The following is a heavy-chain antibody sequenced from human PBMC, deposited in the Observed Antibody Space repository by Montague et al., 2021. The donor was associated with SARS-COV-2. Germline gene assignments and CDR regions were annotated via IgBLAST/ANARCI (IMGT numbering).Heavy chain of an antibody. J-gene: IGHJ4*02. CDR2: IDWDDDK. D-gene: IGHD6-13*01. CDR3: ARIHIAAAGTGLDY. Sequence: PALVKPTHTLTLTCTFSGFSLSTSGMCVSWIRQPPGKALEWLARIDWDDDKYYSTSLKTRLTISKDTSKNQVVLTMTNMDPVDTATYYCARIHIAAAGTGLDYWGQGTLVTVSS. V-gene: IGHV2-70*11. CDR1: GFSLSTSGMC.